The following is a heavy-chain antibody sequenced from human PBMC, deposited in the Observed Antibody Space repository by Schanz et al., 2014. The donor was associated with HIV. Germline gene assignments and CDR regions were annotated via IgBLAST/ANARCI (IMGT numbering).Heavy chain of an antibody. CDR3: ARGGGWSSGFDC. V-gene: IGHV1-8*01. Sequence: QVQLVQSGAEVKKPGASVKVSCKASGYTFTTNDINWVRQATGQGLEWMGVINPRGGNTTYAQKFPGRVTMTSNTSIRTAYMELSSLRSEATAVYYCARGGGWSSGFDCWGQGTLVTVSS. J-gene: IGHJ4*02. CDR2: INPRGGNT. CDR1: GYTFTTND. D-gene: IGHD2-15*01.